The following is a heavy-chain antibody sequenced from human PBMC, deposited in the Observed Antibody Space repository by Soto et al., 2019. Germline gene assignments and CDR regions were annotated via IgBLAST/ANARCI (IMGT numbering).Heavy chain of an antibody. CDR2: ISLDGSNS. D-gene: IGHD3-16*01. Sequence: QVQLVESGGGVVQPGRSLRLSCAASGFTFGSYGMHWVRQAPGKGLEWVAVISLDGSNSYYSDSMKGRFTISRDNSKNTLYLEMNNVRVEDTAVYYCAKVAAMSLRAPFGNWGQGTLVTVSS. CDR3: AKVAAMSLRAPFGN. CDR1: GFTFGSYG. J-gene: IGHJ4*02. V-gene: IGHV3-30*18.